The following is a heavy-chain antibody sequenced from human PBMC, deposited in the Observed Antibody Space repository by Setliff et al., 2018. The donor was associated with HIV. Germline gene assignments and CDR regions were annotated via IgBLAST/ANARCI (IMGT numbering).Heavy chain of an antibody. CDR2: IHTSGST. J-gene: IGHJ6*03. CDR1: GDSISSGSYY. V-gene: IGHV4-61*09. D-gene: IGHD3-10*01. Sequence: LSLTCTVSGDSISSGSYYWSWIRLPAGKGLEWIGQIHTSGSTNYNPSLKSRLTISIDTSKNQFSLKLSSVTAADTAVYYCARQITMVRGVYQPYYYYYMDVWGKGTTVTVSS. CDR3: ARQITMVRGVYQPYYYYYMDV.